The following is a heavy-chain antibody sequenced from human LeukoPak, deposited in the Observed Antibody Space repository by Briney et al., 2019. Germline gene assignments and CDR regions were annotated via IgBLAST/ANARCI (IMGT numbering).Heavy chain of an antibody. CDR1: GFTFNNHA. Sequence: GGSLRLSCAASGFTFNNHARSWVRQPPGKGLEWVSYISSSSSTIYYADSVKGRFTISRDNAKNSLYLQMNSLRAEDTAVYYCARDPTSQLNYYYYMDVWGKGTTVTVSS. J-gene: IGHJ6*03. CDR2: ISSSSSTI. D-gene: IGHD5-24*01. V-gene: IGHV3-48*01. CDR3: ARDPTSQLNYYYYMDV.